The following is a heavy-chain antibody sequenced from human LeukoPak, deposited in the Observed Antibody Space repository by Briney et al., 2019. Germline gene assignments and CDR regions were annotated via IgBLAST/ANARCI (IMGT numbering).Heavy chain of an antibody. D-gene: IGHD5-12*01. CDR3: AAQYSGYVRLDY. J-gene: IGHJ4*02. V-gene: IGHV4-34*01. CDR2: ISHSGST. Sequence: PPETLSLTCAVYGGSFSGYYWSWIRQPPGKGLEWIGEISHSGSTNYNPSLKSRVTISVDTSKNQFSLKLSSVTAADTAVYYCAAQYSGYVRLDYWGQGTLVTVSS. CDR1: GGSFSGYY.